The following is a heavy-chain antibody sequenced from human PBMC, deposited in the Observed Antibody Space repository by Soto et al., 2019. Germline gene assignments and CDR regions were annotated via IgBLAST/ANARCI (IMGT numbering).Heavy chain of an antibody. CDR1: GFTFSSYA. J-gene: IGHJ3*02. D-gene: IGHD6-19*01. CDR3: AKYRYRYEYSRDWYDAFDI. CDR2: ISGSGGST. Sequence: EVQLLESGGGLVQPGGSLRRSCAASGFTFSSYAMNWVRQAPGKGLEWVSAISGSGGSTYYADSVKGRFTISRDNSKNTLYLQMNSLRDEYTAVFYCAKYRYRYEYSRDWYDAFDIWGQVTMVTVSS. V-gene: IGHV3-23*01.